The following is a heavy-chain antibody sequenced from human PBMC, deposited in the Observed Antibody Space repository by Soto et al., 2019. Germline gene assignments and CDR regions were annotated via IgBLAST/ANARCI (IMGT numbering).Heavy chain of an antibody. J-gene: IGHJ5*02. V-gene: IGHV3-49*04. CDR1: GFTFGDYA. CDR3: AFLWFGELSPAWFDP. CDR2: IRSKAHGGTT. D-gene: IGHD3-10*01. Sequence: HPVGSLRLSCTASGFTFGDYAMSWVRQAPGKGLEWVGFIRSKAHGGTTEYAASVKGRFTISRDDSKSIAYLQMNSLKTEDTAVYYCAFLWFGELSPAWFDPWGQGTLVTVSS.